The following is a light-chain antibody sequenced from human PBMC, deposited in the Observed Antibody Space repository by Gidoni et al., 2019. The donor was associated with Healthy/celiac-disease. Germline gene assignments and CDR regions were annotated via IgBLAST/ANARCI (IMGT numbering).Light chain of an antibody. CDR2: AAS. J-gene: IGKJ2*01. V-gene: IGKV1-39*01. Sequence: IHMTQSPSSLSASVGDRVTITCRESQPISSYLNWYQQKPGTAPKLLIYAASSLQSGVPSRFSGSGSGTDFTLIISSLQHEEFATYDWQQSYSTPAFXQXTKLEIK. CDR1: QPISSY. CDR3: QQSYSTPA.